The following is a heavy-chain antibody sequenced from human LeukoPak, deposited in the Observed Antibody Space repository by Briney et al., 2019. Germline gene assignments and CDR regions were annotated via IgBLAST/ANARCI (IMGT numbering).Heavy chain of an antibody. V-gene: IGHV4-59*11. J-gene: IGHJ3*02. Sequence: SETLSLTCTVSGGSISSHYWNWIRQPPGKGLEWIGYIYYSGGTNYNPSLKSRVTISVDTSKNQFSLKLSSVTAADTAVYYCARETTVVTPGRSDVFDIWGQGTMVTVYS. CDR2: IYYSGGT. CDR1: GGSISSHY. CDR3: ARETTVVTPGRSDVFDI. D-gene: IGHD4-23*01.